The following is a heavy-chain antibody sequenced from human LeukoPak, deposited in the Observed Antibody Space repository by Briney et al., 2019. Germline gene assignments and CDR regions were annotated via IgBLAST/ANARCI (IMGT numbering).Heavy chain of an antibody. Sequence: PGGSLRLSCAASGFTFSNYWMHWVRQAPGKGLVRVSRVNIDGATTNYADSVKGRFTISRDNAKNTLYLQMNSLRAEDTAVYYCARAPYYDSPDYWGQGTLVTVSS. CDR1: GFTFSNYW. V-gene: IGHV3-74*01. D-gene: IGHD3-22*01. CDR3: ARAPYYDSPDY. J-gene: IGHJ4*02. CDR2: VNIDGATT.